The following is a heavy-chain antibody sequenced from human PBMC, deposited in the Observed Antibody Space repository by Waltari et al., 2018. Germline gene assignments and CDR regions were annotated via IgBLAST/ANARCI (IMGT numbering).Heavy chain of an antibody. J-gene: IGHJ4*02. CDR3: AKGETSGWYRCFDY. CDR2: ITGSGGTT. V-gene: IGHV3-23*04. D-gene: IGHD6-19*01. Sequence: EVQLVESGGDLVQPGGSLRLSCAASGFPFSSYAMSWVRQAPGKGLEWVSSITGSGGTTYDAASVKGQFTISRDNSKNTLYLQMNSLRAEDTAVYYCAKGETSGWYRCFDYWGQGALVTVSS. CDR1: GFPFSSYA.